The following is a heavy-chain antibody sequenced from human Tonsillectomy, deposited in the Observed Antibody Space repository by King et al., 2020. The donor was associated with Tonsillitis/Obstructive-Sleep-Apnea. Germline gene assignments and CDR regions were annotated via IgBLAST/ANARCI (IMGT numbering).Heavy chain of an antibody. CDR3: ARDRWGEDDAFDI. CDR1: GFIFSSYE. J-gene: IGHJ3*02. Sequence: VQLVESGGGLVQPGGSLRLSCAASGFIFSSYEMIWVRQAPGKGLEWVSYISSSGATINYADSVKGRFTISRDNAKNSLYLQMNSLRAEDTAVYYCARDRWGEDDAFDIWGQGTMVTVSS. D-gene: IGHD3-16*01. CDR2: ISSSGATI. V-gene: IGHV3-48*03.